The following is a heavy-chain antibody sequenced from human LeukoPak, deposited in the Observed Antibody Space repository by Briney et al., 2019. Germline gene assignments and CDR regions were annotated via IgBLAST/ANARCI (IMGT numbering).Heavy chain of an antibody. V-gene: IGHV4-61*01. CDR1: GGSISSGSYY. CDR2: IYYSGST. D-gene: IGHD1-7*01. J-gene: IGHJ4*02. CDR3: ARGSRELYYFDY. Sequence: PSETLSLTCTVSGGSISSGSYYWSWIRQPPGKGLEWIGYIYYSGSTKYNPSLKSRVTISVDASKTQFSLKLNSVTAADTAVYYCARGSRELYYFDYWGQGTLVTVSS.